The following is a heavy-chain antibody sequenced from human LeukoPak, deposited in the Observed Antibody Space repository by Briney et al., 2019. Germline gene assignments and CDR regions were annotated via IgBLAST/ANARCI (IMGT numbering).Heavy chain of an antibody. CDR1: GGSISSYY. CDR2: IYYSGST. Sequence: SETLSLTRTVSGGSISSYYWSWIRQPPGKGLEWIGYIYYSGSTNYNPSLKSRVTISVDTSKNQFSLKLSSVTAADTAVYYCAREGYGYRDYYYYYMDVWGKGTTVTVSS. CDR3: AREGYGYRDYYYYYMDV. D-gene: IGHD5-18*01. V-gene: IGHV4-59*01. J-gene: IGHJ6*03.